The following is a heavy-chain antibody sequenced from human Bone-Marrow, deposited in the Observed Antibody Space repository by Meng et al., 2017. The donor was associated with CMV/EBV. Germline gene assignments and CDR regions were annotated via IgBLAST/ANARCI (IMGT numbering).Heavy chain of an antibody. CDR2: VSGTGRNT. D-gene: IGHD1-1*01. V-gene: IGHV3-23*01. J-gene: IGHJ4*02. CDR3: ANDPPLNSWPNC. CDR1: GFTFSSYA. Sequence: GESLKISCAASGFTFSSYAMTWVRQAPGKGLQWVSTVSGTGRNTYYADSVKGRFTVSRDNSKNTLYLQLKSLRAEDTAVYYCANDPPLNSWPNCWGQGTLVTVSS.